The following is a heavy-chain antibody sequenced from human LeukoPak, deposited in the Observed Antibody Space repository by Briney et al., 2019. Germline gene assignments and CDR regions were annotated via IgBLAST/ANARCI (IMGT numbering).Heavy chain of an antibody. V-gene: IGHV4-39*01. D-gene: IGHD2-2*01. J-gene: IGHJ4*02. CDR3: ARQLEYCSSTSCYADKVDY. Sequence: SETLSLTCTVSGGSISSSSYYWGWIHQPPGKGLEWIGSIYYSGSTYYNPSLKSRVTISVDTSKNQFSLKLSSVTAADTAVYYCARQLEYCSSTSCYADKVDYWGQGTLVTVSS. CDR2: IYYSGST. CDR1: GGSISSSSYY.